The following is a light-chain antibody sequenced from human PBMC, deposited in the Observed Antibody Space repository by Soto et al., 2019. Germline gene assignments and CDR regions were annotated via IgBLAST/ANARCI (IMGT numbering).Light chain of an antibody. CDR1: SSNIGAGYD. V-gene: IGLV1-40*01. CDR2: GNR. CDR3: QSCDSSLSGSGV. J-gene: IGLJ1*01. Sequence: QSVLTQPPSVSGAPGQRVTISCTGTSSNIGAGYDVHWYQQFPGTAPKLLIYGNRNRPSGVPDRFSGSKSGTSASLAITGLRAEDEATYCCQSCDSSLSGSGVFGTGTKLTVL.